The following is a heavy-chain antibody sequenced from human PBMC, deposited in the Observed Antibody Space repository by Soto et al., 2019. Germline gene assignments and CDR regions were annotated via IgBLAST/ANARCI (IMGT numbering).Heavy chain of an antibody. CDR3: ARPPGAETSY. D-gene: IGHD4-17*01. CDR2: IKEDGSEK. CDR1: GFSLRSYW. Sequence: EVQLVESGGGLVQPGGSLRLSCVVSGFSLRSYWMSWVRQAPGKGLEWVANIKEDGSEKYYVDSVKGRFTISRDNAKNSMYLQMISLRDEDTAVYYCARPPGAETSYWGQGTLVTVSS. V-gene: IGHV3-7*01. J-gene: IGHJ4*02.